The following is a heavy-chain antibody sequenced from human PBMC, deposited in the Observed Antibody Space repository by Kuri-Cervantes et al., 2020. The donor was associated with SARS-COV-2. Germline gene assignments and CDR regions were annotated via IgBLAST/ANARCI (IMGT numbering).Heavy chain of an antibody. CDR1: GFTFSGHW. J-gene: IGHJ4*02. CDR2: INPDGSYT. CDR3: AKGYSYGYREGELDY. D-gene: IGHD5-18*01. V-gene: IGHV3-74*01. Sequence: GESLKISCAASGFTFSGHWIHWVRQAPGKGLVWVSRINPDGSYTNNADSVKGRFTISRDNAKNSLYLQMNSLRAEDTALYYCAKGYSYGYREGELDYWGQGTLVTVSS.